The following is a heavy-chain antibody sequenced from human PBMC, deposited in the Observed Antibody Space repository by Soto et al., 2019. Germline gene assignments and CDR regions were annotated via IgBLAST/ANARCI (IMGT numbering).Heavy chain of an antibody. CDR3: AKDLGYYDSSGYCPQD. J-gene: IGHJ4*02. V-gene: IGHV3-30*18. Sequence: GGSLRLSCAASGFTFSSYGMHWVRQAPGKGLEWVAVISYDGSNKYYADSVKGRFTISRDNSKNTLYLQMNSLRAEDTAVYYCAKDLGYYDSSGYCPQDWGQGTLVTVSS. CDR1: GFTFSSYG. D-gene: IGHD3-22*01. CDR2: ISYDGSNK.